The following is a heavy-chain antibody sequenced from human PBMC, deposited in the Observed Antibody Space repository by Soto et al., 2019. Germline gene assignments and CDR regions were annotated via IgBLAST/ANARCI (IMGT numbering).Heavy chain of an antibody. CDR1: GFTFSSYY. Sequence: VGSLSLSGSASGFTFSSYYMSWVRQAQGKGLEWVANVNEDGSEKYYVDSVKGRFTVSRDNAKNSLYLQMNSLRAEDTAVYYCAGSSYCSGGSCYSLLPDYWGQGTLVTVSS. CDR3: AGSSYCSGGSCYSLLPDY. V-gene: IGHV3-7*01. J-gene: IGHJ4*02. D-gene: IGHD2-15*01. CDR2: VNEDGSEK.